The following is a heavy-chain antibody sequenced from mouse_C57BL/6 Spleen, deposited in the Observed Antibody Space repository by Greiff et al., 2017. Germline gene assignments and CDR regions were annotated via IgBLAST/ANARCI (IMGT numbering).Heavy chain of an antibody. D-gene: IGHD1-1*01. CDR3: ARGNYYGSSYGD. CDR2: IYPGDGDT. J-gene: IGHJ2*01. Sequence: VQLQQSGPELVKPGASVKISCKASGYAFSSSWMNWVKQRPGQGLEWIGRIYPGDGDTNYNGKFKGKATLTADKSSSTAYMPLSSLTSEDSAVYFCARGNYYGSSYGDWGQGTTLTVSS. V-gene: IGHV1-82*01. CDR1: GYAFSSSW.